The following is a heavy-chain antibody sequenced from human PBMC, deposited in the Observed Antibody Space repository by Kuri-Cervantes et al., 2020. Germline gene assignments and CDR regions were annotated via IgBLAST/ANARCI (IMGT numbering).Heavy chain of an antibody. Sequence: SETLSLTCTVSGGSISSYYWSWIRQPPGKGLEWIGYIYYSGSTNYNPSLKSRVTMSVDTSKNQFSLKLSSVTAADTAVYYCASTSDILTGYADYFDYWGQGTLVTVSS. V-gene: IGHV4-59*01. J-gene: IGHJ4*02. D-gene: IGHD3-9*01. CDR2: IYYSGST. CDR1: GGSISSYY. CDR3: ASTSDILTGYADYFDY.